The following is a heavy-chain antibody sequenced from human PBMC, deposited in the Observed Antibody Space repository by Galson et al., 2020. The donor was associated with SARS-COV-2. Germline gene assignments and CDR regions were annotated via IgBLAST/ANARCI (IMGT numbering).Heavy chain of an antibody. CDR1: GGTINSDDYY. CDR3: ARDHCSGAACYFDM. V-gene: IGHV4-30-4*08. D-gene: IGHD2-15*01. CDR2: IYRNGNA. Sequence: SETLSLTCIVSGGTINSDDYYWSWIRQSPGKGLEWMGYIYRNGNAYYNPSLKSRLMISVDTSKNQFSLKLTSVSAADTAVYYCARDHCSGAACYFDMWAQGALVTVSS. J-gene: IGHJ4*02.